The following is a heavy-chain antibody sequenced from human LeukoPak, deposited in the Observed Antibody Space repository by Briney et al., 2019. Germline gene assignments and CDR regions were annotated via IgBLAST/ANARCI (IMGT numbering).Heavy chain of an antibody. CDR1: GYTFTGYY. D-gene: IGHD5-18*01. J-gene: IGHJ4*02. CDR2: INPSSGGT. V-gene: IGHV1-2*04. CDR3: ARGDRYSYGPGD. Sequence: EASVTVSCKASGYTFTGYYMHWVRQAPGQGLEWMGWINPSSGGTNYAQKFQGWVTTTRDTSISTAYMELSRLRSDDTAVYYCARGDRYSYGPGDWGQGTLVTVSS.